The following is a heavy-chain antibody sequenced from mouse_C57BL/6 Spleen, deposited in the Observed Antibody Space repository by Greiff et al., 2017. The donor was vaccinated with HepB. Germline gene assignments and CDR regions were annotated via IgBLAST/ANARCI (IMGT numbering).Heavy chain of an antibody. V-gene: IGHV2-6*01. CDR1: GFSLTSYG. CDR2: IWGVGST. D-gene: IGHD1-2*01. J-gene: IGHJ3*01. CDR3: ATHYYGVPFAY. Sequence: VNVVESGPGLVAPSQSLSITCTVSGFSLTSYGVDWVRQSPGKGLEWLGVIWGVGSTNYNSALKSRLSISKDNSKSQVFLKMNSLQTDDTAMYYCATHYYGVPFAYWGQGTLVTVSA.